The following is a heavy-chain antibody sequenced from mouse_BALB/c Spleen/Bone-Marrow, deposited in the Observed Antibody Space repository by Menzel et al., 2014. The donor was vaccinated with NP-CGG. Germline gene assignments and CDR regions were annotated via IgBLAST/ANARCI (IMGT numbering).Heavy chain of an antibody. D-gene: IGHD2-14*01. CDR2: IHPNSGNT. Sequence: VQLQQSGSVLVRPGASVRLSCKASGYTFTNSWIHWAKQRPGQGLEWIGDIHPNSGNTNYNEKFKAKATLTVDTSSSTAYVDLSSLTSEDSAVYYCARHHRYGYYFDYWDQGTTLTVSS. CDR1: GYTFTNSW. J-gene: IGHJ2*01. V-gene: IGHV1S130*01. CDR3: ARHHRYGYYFDY.